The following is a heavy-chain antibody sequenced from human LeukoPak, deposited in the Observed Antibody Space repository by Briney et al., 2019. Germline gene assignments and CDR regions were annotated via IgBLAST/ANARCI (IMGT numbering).Heavy chain of an antibody. V-gene: IGHV4-4*02. Sequence: SETLSLTCAVSGGSISSSNWWSWVRQPPGKGLEWIGEVYHSGRTNYNPSLKSRVTISVDKSKNQFSLKLSSVTAADTAVYYCARAAATVGDAFDIWGQGTMVTVSS. CDR1: GGSISSSNW. CDR2: VYHSGRT. CDR3: ARAAATVGDAFDI. D-gene: IGHD4-23*01. J-gene: IGHJ3*02.